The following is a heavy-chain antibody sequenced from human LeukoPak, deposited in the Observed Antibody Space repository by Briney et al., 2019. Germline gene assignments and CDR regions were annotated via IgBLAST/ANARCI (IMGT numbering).Heavy chain of an antibody. CDR2: ISAYNGNT. Sequence: ASVKVSCKASGYIFTSYGISWVRQAPGQGLEWLGWISAYNGNTNYAQKLQGRVTMTTDTSTSTAYMELRSLRSDDTAVYYCARDYYDSSGYYPIDYWGQGTLVTVSS. J-gene: IGHJ4*02. V-gene: IGHV1-18*01. D-gene: IGHD3-22*01. CDR1: GYIFTSYG. CDR3: ARDYYDSSGYYPIDY.